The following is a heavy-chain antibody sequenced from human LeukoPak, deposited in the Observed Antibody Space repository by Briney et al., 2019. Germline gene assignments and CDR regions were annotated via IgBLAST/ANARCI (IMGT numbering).Heavy chain of an antibody. CDR2: VYYSGST. J-gene: IGHJ6*03. D-gene: IGHD4-17*01. Sequence: SETLSLTCTVSGGSITNYYWSWIRQPPGKGLEWIGYVYYSGSTNYNPSLKSRVTVSVDKSKNQFSLKLRSVTAADTAVYYCARTDADYDDYGRDYYYYMDVWGKGTTVTVSS. V-gene: IGHV4-59*08. CDR1: GGSITNYY. CDR3: ARTDADYDDYGRDYYYYMDV.